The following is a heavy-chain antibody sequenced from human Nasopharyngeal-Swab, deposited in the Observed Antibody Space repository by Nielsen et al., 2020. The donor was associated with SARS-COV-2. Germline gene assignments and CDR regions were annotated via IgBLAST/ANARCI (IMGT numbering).Heavy chain of an antibody. Sequence: GGSLRLSCAASGFSFSDYYMSWIRQAPGKGLEWVPYINSVSSSTDYADSVKGRFTISRDNAKNSLYLQMNSLSAEDTAVYYCARGRYNPYWGQGTLVTVSS. CDR1: GFSFSDYY. CDR2: INSVSSST. D-gene: IGHD3-9*01. J-gene: IGHJ4*02. CDR3: ARGRYNPY. V-gene: IGHV3-11*06.